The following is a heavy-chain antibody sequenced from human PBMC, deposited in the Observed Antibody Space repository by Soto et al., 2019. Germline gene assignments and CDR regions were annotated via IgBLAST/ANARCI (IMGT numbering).Heavy chain of an antibody. CDR2: ISAYNGNT. V-gene: IGHV1-18*01. D-gene: IGHD6-19*01. CDR1: GYTFTSYG. CDR3: ASGGPEAVTKKDDAFDI. Sequence: QVQLVQSGAEVKKPGASVKVSCKASGYTFTSYGISWVRQAPGQGLEWMGWISAYNGNTNYAQKLQGRVTMTTDTSTSTAYMELRSLRSGDTAVYYCASGGPEAVTKKDDAFDIWGQATMVTVSS. J-gene: IGHJ3*02.